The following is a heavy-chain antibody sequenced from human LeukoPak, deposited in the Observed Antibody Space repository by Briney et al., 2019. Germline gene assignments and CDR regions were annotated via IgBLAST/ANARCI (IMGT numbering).Heavy chain of an antibody. Sequence: GGSLRLSCAASGFTFSSYWMHWVRQAPGKGLVWVSRINSDGSSTSYADSVKGRFTISRDNAKNTLYLQMNSLRAEDTAVYYCARGGGYSYGYPDYWGQGTLVTVSS. CDR1: GFTFSSYW. CDR2: INSDGSST. CDR3: ARGGGYSYGYPDY. V-gene: IGHV3-74*01. D-gene: IGHD5-18*01. J-gene: IGHJ4*02.